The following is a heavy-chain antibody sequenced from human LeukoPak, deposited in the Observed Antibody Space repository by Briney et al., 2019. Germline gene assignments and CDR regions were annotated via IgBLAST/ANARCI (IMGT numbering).Heavy chain of an antibody. CDR1: GFTFSSSE. Sequence: PGGSLRLSCAASGFTFSSSEMNWVRQAPGKGLEWVSYITGSGDTTYYADSVKGRFTISRDNARNSLYLQMNSLRVEDTAVYYCARDRGYSTFDYWGQGTLVTVSS. CDR3: ARDRGYSTFDY. D-gene: IGHD4-23*01. CDR2: ITGSGDTT. V-gene: IGHV3-48*03. J-gene: IGHJ4*02.